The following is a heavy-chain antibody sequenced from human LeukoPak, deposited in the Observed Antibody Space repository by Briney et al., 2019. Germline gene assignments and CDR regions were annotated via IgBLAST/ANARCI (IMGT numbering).Heavy chain of an antibody. CDR1: GFTFSSYW. Sequence: GGSLRLSCAASGFTFSSYWMSWVRQAPGKGLEWVANIKQDGSEKYYVDSVKGRFTISRDNAKNSLYLQMNSLRAEDTAVYYCARHYAPLWSSGYYPRFSYWGQGTLVTVSS. CDR3: ARHYAPLWSSGYYPRFSY. V-gene: IGHV3-7*01. J-gene: IGHJ4*02. D-gene: IGHD3-22*01. CDR2: IKQDGSEK.